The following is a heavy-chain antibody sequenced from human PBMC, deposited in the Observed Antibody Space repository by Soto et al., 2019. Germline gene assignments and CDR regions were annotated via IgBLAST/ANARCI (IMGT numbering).Heavy chain of an antibody. V-gene: IGHV5-51*01. CDR1: GYSFTSYL. D-gene: IGHD5-12*01. J-gene: IGHJ6*02. CDR2: IYPGDSDA. Sequence: GESLKISCKGSGYSFTSYLIGWVRQMPGKGLEWMGIIYPGDSDARYSPSFQGQVTISADKSISTAYLQWSSLKATDTAMYYCARQSGYDFQLYSHYGMDVWGHGTTVTTSS. CDR3: ARQSGYDFQLYSHYGMDV.